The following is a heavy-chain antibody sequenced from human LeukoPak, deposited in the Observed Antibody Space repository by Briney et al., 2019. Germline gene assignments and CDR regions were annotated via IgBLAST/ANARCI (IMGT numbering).Heavy chain of an antibody. CDR2: IYYSGST. J-gene: IGHJ6*02. V-gene: IGHV4-39*07. D-gene: IGHD3-10*01. CDR3: AREGSGSYFYSGMDV. Sequence: SETLSLTCTVSGGSISSSSYYWGWIRQPPGKGLEWIGSIYYSGSTYYNPSLKSRVTISVDTSKNQFSLKLSSVTAADTAVYYCAREGSGSYFYSGMDVWGQGTTVTVSS. CDR1: GGSISSSSYY.